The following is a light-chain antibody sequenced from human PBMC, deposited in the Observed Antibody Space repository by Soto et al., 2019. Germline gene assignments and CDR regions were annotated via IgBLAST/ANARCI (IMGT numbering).Light chain of an antibody. V-gene: IGKV1-5*03. J-gene: IGKJ5*01. CDR3: LQDFDYLWT. CDR2: KAS. Sequence: DIQMTQSPSTLSASVGDRVTITCRASQSISSWLAWYQQKPGKAPKLLIYKASSLESGVPSRFSGSGSGTEFTLTISSLQPEDFATYYCLQDFDYLWTFGQGTRLEIK. CDR1: QSISSW.